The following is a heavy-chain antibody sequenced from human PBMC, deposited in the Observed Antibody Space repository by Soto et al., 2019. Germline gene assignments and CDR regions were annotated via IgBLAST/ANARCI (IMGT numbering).Heavy chain of an antibody. V-gene: IGHV3-23*01. CDR2: ISGSGGST. CDR1: GLTFSSYA. Sequence: GSLRLSCAASGLTFSSYAMSWVRQAPGKGLEWVSAISGSGGSTYYADSVKGRFTISRDNSKNTLYLQMNSLRAEDTAVYYCVKRDGSGTKDYYSFYVMDVGGQGTTVTVSS. D-gene: IGHD3-10*01. CDR3: VKRDGSGTKDYYSFYVMDV. J-gene: IGHJ6*02.